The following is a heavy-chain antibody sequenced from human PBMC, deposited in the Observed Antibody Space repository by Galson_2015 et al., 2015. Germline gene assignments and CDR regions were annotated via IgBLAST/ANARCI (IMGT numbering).Heavy chain of an antibody. D-gene: IGHD2-15*01. CDR3: ARNYCSGGSCYYYYYGMDV. V-gene: IGHV3-33*01. Sequence: SLRLSCAASGFTFSSYGMHWVRQAPGKGLEWVAVIWYDGSNKYYADSVKGRFTISRDNSKNTLYLQMNSLRAEDTAVYYCARNYCSGGSCYYYYYGMDVWGQGTTVTVSS. CDR2: IWYDGSNK. J-gene: IGHJ6*02. CDR1: GFTFSSYG.